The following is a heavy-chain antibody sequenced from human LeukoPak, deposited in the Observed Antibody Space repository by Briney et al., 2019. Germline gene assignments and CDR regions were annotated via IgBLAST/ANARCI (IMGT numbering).Heavy chain of an antibody. CDR1: GYTFTSYG. V-gene: IGHV1-18*01. D-gene: IGHD2-2*01. Sequence: ASVKVSCKASGYTFTSYGISWVRQAPGQGLEWMGWVSAYNGNTNYAQKLQGRVTMTTDTSTSTAYMELRSLRSDDTAVYYCARLVVPAAIPNDAFDIRGQGTMVTVSS. CDR2: VSAYNGNT. CDR3: ARLVVPAAIPNDAFDI. J-gene: IGHJ3*02.